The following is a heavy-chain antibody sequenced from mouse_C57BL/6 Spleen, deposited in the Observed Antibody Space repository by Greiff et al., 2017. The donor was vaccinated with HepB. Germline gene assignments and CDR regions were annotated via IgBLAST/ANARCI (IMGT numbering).Heavy chain of an antibody. J-gene: IGHJ2*01. CDR2: ISSGSSTI. CDR1: GFTFSDYG. Sequence: EVNVVDSGGGLVKPGGSLKLSCAASGFTFSDYGMHWVRQAPEKGLEWVAYISSGSSTIYYADTVKGRFTISRDNAKNTLFLQMTSLRSEDTAMYYCARLGSNYHFDYWGQGTTLTVSS. V-gene: IGHV5-17*01. D-gene: IGHD2-5*01. CDR3: ARLGSNYHFDY.